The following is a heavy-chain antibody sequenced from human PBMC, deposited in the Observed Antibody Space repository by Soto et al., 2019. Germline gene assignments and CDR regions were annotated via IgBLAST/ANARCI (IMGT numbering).Heavy chain of an antibody. D-gene: IGHD5-18*01. CDR2: ISYDGSNK. CDR3: AKVFSYSVSDY. Sequence: QVQLVESGGGVVQPGRSLRLSCAASGFTFSTYGMHWVRQAPGKGLEWVAVISYDGSNKYYADSVKGRFTISRDNSKNTLYLHMSSLRAEDTAVYYCAKVFSYSVSDYWGQRTLVTVSS. CDR1: GFTFSTYG. V-gene: IGHV3-30*18. J-gene: IGHJ4*02.